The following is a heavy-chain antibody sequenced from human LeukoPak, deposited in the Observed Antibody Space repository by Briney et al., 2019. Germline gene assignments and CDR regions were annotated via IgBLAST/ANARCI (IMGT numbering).Heavy chain of an antibody. V-gene: IGHV3-15*01. J-gene: IGHJ3*02. CDR1: GFTFRDAW. CDR2: IKSRADGGTP. CDR3: ATQGVLDAFDI. Sequence: GGSLRLSCAASGFTFRDAWMIWVRQAPGRGLEWVGRIKSRADGGTPDYAAPVTGRFTISRDDSNGTLFLQMNSLTTEDTAVYYCATQGVLDAFDIWGQGTMVIVSS. D-gene: IGHD3-10*01.